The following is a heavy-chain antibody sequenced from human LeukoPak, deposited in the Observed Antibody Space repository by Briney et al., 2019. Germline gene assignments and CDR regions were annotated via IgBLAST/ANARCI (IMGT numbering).Heavy chain of an antibody. CDR3: ATVAAFGGVIAMYYFDY. CDR1: GYTLTELS. CDR2: FDPEDGET. D-gene: IGHD3-16*02. V-gene: IGHV1-24*01. Sequence: GASVKVSCKVSGYTLTELSMHWLRQAPGKGLEWMGGFDPEDGETIYAQKFQGRVTMTEDTSTDTAYMELSSLRSEDTAVYYCATVAAFGGVIAMYYFDYWGQGTLVTVSS. J-gene: IGHJ4*02.